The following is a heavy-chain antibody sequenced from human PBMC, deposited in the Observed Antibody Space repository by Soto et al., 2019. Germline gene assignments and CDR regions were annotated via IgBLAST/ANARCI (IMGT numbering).Heavy chain of an antibody. D-gene: IGHD3-10*01. CDR1: GYTFTDHG. Sequence: QVQLVQSGPEVKKPGASVTVSCKTSGYTFTDHGIDWVRQAPGQGLEGVGWVRSYNGNTNYAYNLKDRVIMTTDASTSTAYMELRGLRSDDTAVYYCAREVEGSYSPADFWGQGTPVTVSS. CDR3: AREVEGSYSPADF. CDR2: VRSYNGNT. V-gene: IGHV1-18*01. J-gene: IGHJ4*02.